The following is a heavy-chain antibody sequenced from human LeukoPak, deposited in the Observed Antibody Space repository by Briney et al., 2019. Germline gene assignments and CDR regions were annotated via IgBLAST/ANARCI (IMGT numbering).Heavy chain of an antibody. CDR3: AKGRYYDSSGPFDY. CDR2: ISWNSGSI. D-gene: IGHD3-22*01. J-gene: IGHJ4*02. V-gene: IGHV3-9*03. Sequence: TGGSLRLSCAASGFTFDDYAMHWVRQAPGKGLEWVSGISWNSGSIGYADSVKGRFTISRDNAKNSLYLQMNSLRAEGMALYYCAKGRYYDSSGPFDYWGQGTLVTVSS. CDR1: GFTFDDYA.